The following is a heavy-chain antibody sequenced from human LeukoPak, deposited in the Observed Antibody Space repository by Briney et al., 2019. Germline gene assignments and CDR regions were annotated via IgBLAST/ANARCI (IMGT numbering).Heavy chain of an antibody. Sequence: PSEPLSLTCSVSGGSISSYYWTWIRQSPGKGLEWIGYRYYSGSTTYNPSLKSRVTISVDTSKSQFSLKLISVTAADTAIYYCARVRGDFETDWGQGTLVTVSS. CDR3: ARVRGDFETD. CDR2: RYYSGST. J-gene: IGHJ1*01. D-gene: IGHD3-16*01. V-gene: IGHV4-59*01. CDR1: GGSISSYY.